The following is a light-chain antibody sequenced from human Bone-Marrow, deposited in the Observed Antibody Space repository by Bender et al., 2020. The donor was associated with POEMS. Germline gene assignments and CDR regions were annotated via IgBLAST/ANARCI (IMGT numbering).Light chain of an antibody. Sequence: QSALTQPASVSGSPGQSITIPCFAGSGDVGKNNLVSWYQQHPAKAPKLIIFEAARRPSGVSNRFSAFKSDNTASLVISGLQPEDEADYYCAAYGPGDTLLFGGGTKVTVL. J-gene: IGLJ3*02. CDR3: AAYGPGDTLL. V-gene: IGLV2-23*01. CDR2: EAA. CDR1: SGDVGKNNL.